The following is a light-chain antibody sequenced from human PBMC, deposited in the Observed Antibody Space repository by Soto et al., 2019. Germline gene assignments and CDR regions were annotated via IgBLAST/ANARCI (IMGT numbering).Light chain of an antibody. CDR3: QQYGSSPRIT. V-gene: IGKV3-20*01. CDR2: GAS. J-gene: IGKJ5*01. Sequence: EIVLTQSPGTLSLSPGERATLSRRASQSVSSSYLAWYQQKPGQAPRLLIYGASSRATGIPDRFSGSGSGTDFTLTISRLEPEDFAVCYCQQYGSSPRITFGQGTRLEIK. CDR1: QSVSSSY.